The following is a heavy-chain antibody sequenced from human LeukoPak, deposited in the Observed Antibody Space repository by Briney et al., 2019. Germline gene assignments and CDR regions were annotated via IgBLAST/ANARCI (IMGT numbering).Heavy chain of an antibody. V-gene: IGHV3-7*01. D-gene: IGHD2-15*01. J-gene: IGHJ4*02. Sequence: PGKSLRLSCAASGFTFSSYWMSWVRQAPGKGLEWVANIKQDGSEKYYVDSVKGRFTISRDNAKNSLYLQMNSLRAEDTAVYYCARVPIVAATPLFDYWGQGTLVTVSS. CDR3: ARVPIVAATPLFDY. CDR1: GFTFSSYW. CDR2: IKQDGSEK.